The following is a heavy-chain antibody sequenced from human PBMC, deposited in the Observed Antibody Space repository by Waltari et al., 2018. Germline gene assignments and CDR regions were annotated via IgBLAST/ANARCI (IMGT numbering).Heavy chain of an antibody. V-gene: IGHV3-7*01. CDR2: IWPEGSQT. CDR3: ARLSGSSTIYDF. J-gene: IGHJ4*02. D-gene: IGHD6-6*01. CDR1: GFMFSNFL. Sequence: EVQLVESGGGLVQPGGSLRLSCTTSGFMFSNFLMSWVRQIPGKGRGWVATIWPEGSQTMYVDSVKGRFTVSRDKARNSLLLQTSSLRGDDTAVYYCARLSGSSTIYDFWGQGTLVTVSS.